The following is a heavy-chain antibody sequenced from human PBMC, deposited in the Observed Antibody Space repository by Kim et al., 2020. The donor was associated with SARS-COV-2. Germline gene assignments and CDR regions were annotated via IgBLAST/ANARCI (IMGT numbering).Heavy chain of an antibody. D-gene: IGHD3-22*01. V-gene: IGHV3-48*03. Sequence: GGSLRLSCAASGLTFRSYEMNWVRQAPGKGLEWVSYISGSGSSKYYADSVKGRFTISRDNAKNALYLQMNGLRAEDTAVYYCAREVVVSLDAFDIWGQGKIVTVSS. CDR1: GLTFRSYE. CDR2: ISGSGSSK. CDR3: AREVVVSLDAFDI. J-gene: IGHJ3*02.